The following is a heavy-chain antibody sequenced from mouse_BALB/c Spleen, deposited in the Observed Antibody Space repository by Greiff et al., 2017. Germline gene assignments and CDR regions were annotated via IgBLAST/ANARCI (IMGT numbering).Heavy chain of an antibody. CDR3: ARTNYGNPFAY. Sequence: VKLVESGAELAKPGASVKMSCKASGYTFTSYWMHWVKQRPGQGLEWIGYINPSTGYTEYNQKFKDKATLTADKSSSTAYMQLSSLTSEDSAVYYCARTNYGNPFAYWGQGTLVTVSA. D-gene: IGHD2-1*01. CDR2: INPSTGYT. CDR1: GYTFTSYW. J-gene: IGHJ3*01. V-gene: IGHV1-7*01.